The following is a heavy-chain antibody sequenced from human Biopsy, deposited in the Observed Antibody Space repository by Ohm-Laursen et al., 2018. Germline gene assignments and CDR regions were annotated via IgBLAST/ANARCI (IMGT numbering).Heavy chain of an antibody. D-gene: IGHD3-22*01. J-gene: IGHJ2*01. CDR2: VYYTGST. CDR1: GDSISSYY. CDR3: ARDRGYYSDRTVPGYFDL. V-gene: IGHV4-59*01. Sequence: SETLSLTCTVSGDSISSYYWSWIRQPPGKGLLWIGYVYYTGSTDYNPSLQSRVTISVDTSKNHFPLRLRSVTPADTAIYYCARDRGYYSDRTVPGYFDLWGRGTLVTVSS.